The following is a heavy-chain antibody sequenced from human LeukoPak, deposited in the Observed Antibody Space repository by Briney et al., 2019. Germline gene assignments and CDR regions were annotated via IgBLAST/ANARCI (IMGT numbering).Heavy chain of an antibody. D-gene: IGHD3-10*01. CDR3: AKDYYYGSGSPFYVDK. Sequence: GGSLRLSCAAYGFAFSRYGMHWVRQAPGKGLEWVAFIRFDGSNKYLVDSVKGRFTISRDNSKNTLSLQMNSLRIEDTAVYYCAKDYYYGSGSPFYVDKWGQGTLVTVSS. V-gene: IGHV3-30*02. CDR2: IRFDGSNK. J-gene: IGHJ4*02. CDR1: GFAFSRYG.